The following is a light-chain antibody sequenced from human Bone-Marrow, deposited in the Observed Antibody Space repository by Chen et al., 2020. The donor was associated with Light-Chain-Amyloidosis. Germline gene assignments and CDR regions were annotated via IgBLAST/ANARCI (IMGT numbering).Light chain of an antibody. CDR2: DVT. Sequence: QSALTQPASVSGSPRQSITISCTGTSSDVGGYNCVSWYQQHPGKAPKLIIYDVTYRPSGVSNRFSGSKSGNTASLTISGLQAEDEADYYCSSFTRNNALVFGGGTKLTVL. CDR3: SSFTRNNALV. V-gene: IGLV2-14*03. CDR1: SSDVGGYNC. J-gene: IGLJ2*01.